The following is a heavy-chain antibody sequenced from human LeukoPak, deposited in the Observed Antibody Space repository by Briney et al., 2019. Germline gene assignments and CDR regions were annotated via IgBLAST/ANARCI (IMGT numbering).Heavy chain of an antibody. CDR1: GGSFSGYY. CDR3: ARGASSSWYTHYYGMDV. CDR2: INHSGST. D-gene: IGHD6-13*01. J-gene: IGHJ6*02. V-gene: IGHV4-34*01. Sequence: SSETLSLTCAVYGGSFSGYYWSWIRQPPGKGLEWIGEINHSGSTNYNPSLKSRVTISVDTSKNQFSLKLSSVTAADTAVYYCARGASSSWYTHYYGMDVWGQGTTVTVPS.